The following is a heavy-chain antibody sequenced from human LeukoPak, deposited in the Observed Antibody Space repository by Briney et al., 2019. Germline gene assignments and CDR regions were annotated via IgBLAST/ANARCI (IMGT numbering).Heavy chain of an antibody. Sequence: GGSLRLSCAASGFTFSSYSMNWVRQAPGKGREWVSYISGTSNIYYADSVKGRFTISRDNAKNSLYLQMNSLRDEDTAVYYCARDEDDISGYYFYWGQGTLVTVSS. V-gene: IGHV3-48*02. J-gene: IGHJ4*02. CDR1: GFTFSSYS. D-gene: IGHD3-22*01. CDR3: ARDEDDISGYYFY. CDR2: ISGTSNI.